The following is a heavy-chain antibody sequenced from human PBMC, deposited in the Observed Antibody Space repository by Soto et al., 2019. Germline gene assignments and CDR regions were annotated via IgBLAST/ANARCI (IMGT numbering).Heavy chain of an antibody. J-gene: IGHJ4*02. Sequence: ASVKVSCKASGYTFTSYGISCVRQAPGQGLEWMGWISAYNGNTNYAQKLQGRVTMTTDTSTSTAYMELRSLRSDDTAVYYCARAQYSYGYGPYYFDYWGQGTLVTVSS. CDR1: GYTFTSYG. D-gene: IGHD5-18*01. CDR3: ARAQYSYGYGPYYFDY. CDR2: ISAYNGNT. V-gene: IGHV1-18*01.